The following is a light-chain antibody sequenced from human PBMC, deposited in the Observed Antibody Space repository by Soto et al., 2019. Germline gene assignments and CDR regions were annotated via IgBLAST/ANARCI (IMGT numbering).Light chain of an antibody. J-gene: IGKJ3*01. CDR3: QQSYSTLT. CDR1: QSISSY. V-gene: IGKV1-39*01. CDR2: AAS. Sequence: DIQMTQSPSSLSASVGDRVTITCRASQSISSYLNWYQQKPGKAPQLLIYAASSLQSGVPSRFSGSGSGTAFTLTISSLQPEDFATYYCQQSYSTLTFGPGTKVDIK.